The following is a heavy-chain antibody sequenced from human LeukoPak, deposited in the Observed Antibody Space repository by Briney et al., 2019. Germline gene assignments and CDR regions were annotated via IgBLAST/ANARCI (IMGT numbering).Heavy chain of an antibody. Sequence: GGSLRLSCASSGFNFGAYWMSWVRQAPGKGLEWVATIKQDESEKYYVDSVKGRFTISRDNAKNSLYLQMNSLRAEDTAVYYCARVMGRGAFDIWGQGTMVTVSS. CDR3: ARVMGRGAFDI. J-gene: IGHJ3*02. CDR1: GFNFGAYW. D-gene: IGHD3-10*01. CDR2: IKQDESEK. V-gene: IGHV3-7*01.